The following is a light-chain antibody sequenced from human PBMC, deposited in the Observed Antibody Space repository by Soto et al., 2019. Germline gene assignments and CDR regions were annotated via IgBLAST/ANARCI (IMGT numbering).Light chain of an antibody. J-gene: IGKJ1*01. V-gene: IGKV3-20*01. Sequence: EIVLTQSPGTLSLSPGEKATLSCRASQSVSSNYLALYQQKPGQAPRLLIYYAYRRTTGIPDRFSGSGSGTDFTLTISGLEPEDFAVYYCQQYGGSPRTFGQGTKVEIK. CDR2: YAY. CDR3: QQYGGSPRT. CDR1: QSVSSNY.